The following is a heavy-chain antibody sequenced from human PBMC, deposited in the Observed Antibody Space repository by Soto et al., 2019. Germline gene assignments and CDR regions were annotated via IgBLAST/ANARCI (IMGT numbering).Heavy chain of an antibody. CDR1: GGSFSGYY. D-gene: IGHD2-2*01. J-gene: IGHJ6*02. CDR3: ARRGGCSSTSCYAGRYYYYYYGMDV. Sequence: SSETPSLTCAVYGGSFSGYYWSWIRQPPGKGLEWIGEINHSGSTNYNPSLKSRVTISVDTSKNQFSLKLSSVTAADTAVYYCARRGGCSSTSCYAGRYYYYYYGMDVWGQGTTVTVSS. V-gene: IGHV4-34*01. CDR2: INHSGST.